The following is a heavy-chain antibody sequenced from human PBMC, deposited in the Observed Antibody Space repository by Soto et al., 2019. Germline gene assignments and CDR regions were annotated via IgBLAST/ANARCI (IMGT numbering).Heavy chain of an antibody. CDR2: IIPIFGTA. J-gene: IGHJ2*01. CDR3: ARERPRHVYYDRNQSFDL. V-gene: IGHV1-69*01. CDR1: GGTFSSYA. Sequence: QVQLVQSGAEVKKPGSSVKVSCKASGGTFSSYAISWVRQAPGQGLEWMGGIIPIFGTANYAQKFQGRVTITADESTSTAYMELSSLRSEDTAVYYCARERPRHVYYDRNQSFDLWGRGTLVTVSS. D-gene: IGHD3-22*01.